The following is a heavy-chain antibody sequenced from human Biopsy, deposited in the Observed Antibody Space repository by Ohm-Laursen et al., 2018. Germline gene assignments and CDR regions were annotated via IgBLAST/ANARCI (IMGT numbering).Heavy chain of an antibody. Sequence: TQTLTLTCTFSGFSLNGSPMCVSWIRQPPGKGLEWLARIDWDDDKWYSTSLMTRLTISKDTSKNQVVLTMTKMEPVDTATYYCARMKHGDYHDFWGQGTLVTVSS. CDR2: IDWDDDK. D-gene: IGHD4-17*01. V-gene: IGHV2-70*11. CDR1: GFSLNGSPMC. CDR3: ARMKHGDYHDF. J-gene: IGHJ4*02.